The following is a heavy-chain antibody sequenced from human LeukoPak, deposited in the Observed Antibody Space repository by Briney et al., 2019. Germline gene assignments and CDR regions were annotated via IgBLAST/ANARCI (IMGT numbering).Heavy chain of an antibody. CDR3: ARVSGSGSFNFDY. Sequence: GGSLRLSCAASGFTFSDYYMSWIRQAPGKGLEWVSYIRSSGSTICYADSVKGRFTISRDNAKNSLYLQMNSLRAEDTAVYYCARVSGSGSFNFDYWGQGTLVTVSS. J-gene: IGHJ4*02. CDR2: IRSSGSTI. D-gene: IGHD1-26*01. V-gene: IGHV3-11*01. CDR1: GFTFSDYY.